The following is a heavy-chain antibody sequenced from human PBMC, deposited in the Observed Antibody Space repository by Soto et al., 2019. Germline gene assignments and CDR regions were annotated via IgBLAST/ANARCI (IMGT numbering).Heavy chain of an antibody. J-gene: IGHJ4*02. CDR3: ARTIYGDNVDY. V-gene: IGHV1-8*01. CDR1: GYTFTSYD. D-gene: IGHD4-17*01. Sequence: QVQLVQSGAEVKKPGASVKVSCKASGYTFTSYDINWVRQATGQGLEWMGWMNPNSGNTGYAQKFQGRVTMTRNTSISTAYVELKSMSSEDTAVYYCARTIYGDNVDYWGQGALVNVAS. CDR2: MNPNSGNT.